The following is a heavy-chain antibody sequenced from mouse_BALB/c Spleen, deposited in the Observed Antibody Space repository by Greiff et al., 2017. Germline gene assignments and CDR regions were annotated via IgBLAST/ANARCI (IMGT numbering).Heavy chain of an antibody. D-gene: IGHD1-1*01. Sequence: EVQLQQSGAELVRSGASVKLSCTASGFNIKDYYMHWVKQRPEQGLEWIGWIDPENGDTEYAPKFQGKATMTADTSSNTAYLQLSSLTSEDTAVYYCTGSTWFAYWGQGTLVTVSA. CDR1: GFNIKDYY. CDR3: TGSTWFAY. V-gene: IGHV14-4*02. CDR2: IDPENGDT. J-gene: IGHJ3*01.